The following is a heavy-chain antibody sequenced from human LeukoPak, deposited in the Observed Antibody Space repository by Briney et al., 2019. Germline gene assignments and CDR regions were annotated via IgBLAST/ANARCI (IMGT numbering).Heavy chain of an antibody. Sequence: KTGGSLSLSCEASGFTFNTYSMNWARQAPGKGLEWVSSIDSSGGYMFYADSVKGRFIISRDNAKDSLYLQMNSLRVEDTAVYYCLRGDRRDYWGQGTLVTVSS. CDR1: GFTFNTYS. V-gene: IGHV3-21*06. J-gene: IGHJ4*02. CDR2: IDSSGGYM. CDR3: LRGDRRDY.